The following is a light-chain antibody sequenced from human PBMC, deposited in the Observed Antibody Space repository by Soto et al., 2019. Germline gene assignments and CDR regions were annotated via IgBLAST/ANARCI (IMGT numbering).Light chain of an antibody. CDR1: QVISTS. J-gene: IGKJ5*01. V-gene: IGKV1-9*01. Sequence: DLQLTQAPSFLSPSIGESVTITCRASQVISTSLAWYQVKPGKAPKLLIYAASTLESGVPSRFSGSVYGTAVTIKLTSLQPEDGATDDCQQLFNSPITFGQGTRREIK. CDR3: QQLFNSPIT. CDR2: AAS.